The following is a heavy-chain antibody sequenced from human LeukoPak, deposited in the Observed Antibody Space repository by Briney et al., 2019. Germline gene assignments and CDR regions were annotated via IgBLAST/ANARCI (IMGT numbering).Heavy chain of an antibody. J-gene: IGHJ6*03. D-gene: IGHD5-18*01. Sequence: SVKVSCKAAGGTFSSYTISWVRQAPGQGLEWMGRIIPILGIANYAQKLQGRVTITADKSTSTAYMELSSLRSEDTAVYYCAREVAMANGETLYYYYYMDVWGKGTTVTVYS. CDR2: IIPILGIA. V-gene: IGHV1-69*02. CDR1: GGTFSSYT. CDR3: AREVAMANGETLYYYYYMDV.